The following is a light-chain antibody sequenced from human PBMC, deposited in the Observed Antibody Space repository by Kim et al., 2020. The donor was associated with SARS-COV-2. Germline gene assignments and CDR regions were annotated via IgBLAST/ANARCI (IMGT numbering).Light chain of an antibody. CDR3: NSRDSSGNHYV. J-gene: IGLJ1*01. Sequence: SSELTQDPAVSVALGQTVRITCQGDSLRRYYANWYQQKPGQAPVLVIYGKNNRPSGIPDRFSGSSSGNTASLTITGAQAEDETDYYCNSRDSSGNHYVFG. CDR2: GKN. V-gene: IGLV3-19*01. CDR1: SLRRYY.